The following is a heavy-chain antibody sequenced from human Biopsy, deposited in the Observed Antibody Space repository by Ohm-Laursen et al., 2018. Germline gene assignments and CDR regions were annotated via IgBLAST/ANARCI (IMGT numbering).Heavy chain of an antibody. CDR1: GFTFSSYA. CDR2: LTGSGGST. CDR3: AKTLGDSYGSRYFDY. J-gene: IGHJ4*02. Sequence: SLRLSCSASGFTFSSYAMSWVRQPPGKGLEWVSSLTGSGGSTYYADSVKGRFTISRDNSKNTLSPQMNSLRAEDTAVYYCAKTLGDSYGSRYFDYWGQGTLVTVSS. V-gene: IGHV3-23*01. D-gene: IGHD5-18*01.